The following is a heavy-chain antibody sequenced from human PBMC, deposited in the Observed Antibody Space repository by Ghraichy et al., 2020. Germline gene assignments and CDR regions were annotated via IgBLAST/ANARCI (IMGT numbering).Heavy chain of an antibody. Sequence: SVKVSCKASGGTFSSYAISWVRQAPGQGLEWMGRIIPILGIANYAQKFQGRVTITADKSTSTAYMELRSLRSEDTAVYYCARDLKEELLGGHFDYWGQGTLVTVSS. CDR3: ARDLKEELLGGHFDY. D-gene: IGHD3-10*01. J-gene: IGHJ4*02. CDR1: GGTFSSYA. CDR2: IIPILGIA. V-gene: IGHV1-69*04.